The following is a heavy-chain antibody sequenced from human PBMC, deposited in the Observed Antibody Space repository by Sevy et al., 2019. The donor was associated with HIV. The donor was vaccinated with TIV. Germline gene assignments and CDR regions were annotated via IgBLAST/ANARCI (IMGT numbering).Heavy chain of an antibody. D-gene: IGHD5-12*01. CDR3: ATKGVAVDAFDI. V-gene: IGHV4-39*01. Sequence: SETLSLTCSVSGDSIDSYGSYWGWIRQPPGKGLEWIGSIYYTGTTYYNPSLKSRATISVDTSKNEFSLGMTSVTAADTAVYYCATKGVAVDAFDIRGQGTMVTVS. CDR2: IYYTGTT. J-gene: IGHJ3*02. CDR1: GDSIDSYGSY.